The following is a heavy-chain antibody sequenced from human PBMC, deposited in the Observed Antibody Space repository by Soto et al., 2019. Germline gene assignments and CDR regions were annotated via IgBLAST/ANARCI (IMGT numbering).Heavy chain of an antibody. CDR3: ATDPGYISRWYQVVGCYYYYGMDV. CDR1: GGTFSSYA. V-gene: IGHV1-69*06. D-gene: IGHD6-13*01. CDR2: IIPIFGTA. J-gene: IGHJ6*02. Sequence: QVQLVQSGAEVKKPGSSVKVSCKASGGTFSSYAISWVRQAPGQGLEWMGGIIPIFGTANYAQKFQGRVTITEDTSTSTAYMELGSLRSEDTAVYYCATDPGYISRWYQVVGCYYYYGMDVWGQGNTVNVSS.